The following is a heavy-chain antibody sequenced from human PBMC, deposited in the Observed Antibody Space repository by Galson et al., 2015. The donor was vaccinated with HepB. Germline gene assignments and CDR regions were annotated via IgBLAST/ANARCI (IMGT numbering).Heavy chain of an antibody. CDR2: ISSYTRKT. D-gene: IGHD2-15*01. Sequence: SVKVSCKVSGYTFSSYSITWVRQAPGQGLEWMGWISSYTRKTHFAQKFPGRVTMTTDTSTSTAYMELRRLRSDDTAIYYCARGALVVGVAATQNNWFDPWGQGTLVTVSS. CDR3: ARGALVVGVAATQNNWFDP. V-gene: IGHV1-18*01. CDR1: GYTFSSYS. J-gene: IGHJ5*02.